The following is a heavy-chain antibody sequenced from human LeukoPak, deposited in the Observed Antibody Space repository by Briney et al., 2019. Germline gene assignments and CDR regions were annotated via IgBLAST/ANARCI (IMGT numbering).Heavy chain of an antibody. Sequence: PSETLSLICTVSGGSISSYYWSWIRRPAGKGLEWIGRIYTSGSTNYNPSLKSRVTMSVDTSKNQFSLKLSSVTAADTAVYYCARSIAGSSWERFNFDYWGQGTLVTVSS. V-gene: IGHV4-4*07. CDR2: IYTSGST. CDR1: GGSISSYY. CDR3: ARSIAGSSWERFNFDY. J-gene: IGHJ4*02. D-gene: IGHD6-13*01.